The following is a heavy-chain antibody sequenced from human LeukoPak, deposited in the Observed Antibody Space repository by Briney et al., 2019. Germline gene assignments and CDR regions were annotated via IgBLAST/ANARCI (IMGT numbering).Heavy chain of an antibody. J-gene: IGHJ4*02. D-gene: IGHD6-19*01. CDR2: IKTDGRST. Sequence: PGGSLRLSCAASGFTFSDYWMHWVRQAPGKGLVWVSRIKTDGRSTNYADSVKGRFTISRDNAKNTLYLQMNSLRAEDTAVYYCATGRIGGWTDYWGQGTLVTVSS. CDR3: ATGRIGGWTDY. V-gene: IGHV3-74*01. CDR1: GFTFSDYW.